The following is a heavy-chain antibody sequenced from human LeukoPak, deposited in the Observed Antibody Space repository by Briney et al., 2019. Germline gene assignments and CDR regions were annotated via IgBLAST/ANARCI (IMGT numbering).Heavy chain of an antibody. J-gene: IGHJ3*02. D-gene: IGHD2-15*01. CDR3: ARPKTETGYDAFDI. CDR2: IYLADSDA. V-gene: IGHV5-51*01. Sequence: GESLKISCKGSGYSYNSYWIGWVRQMRGKGLEWMGIIYLADSDARYSPSFQGQVSFSADRSINTAYLQWSSLRASDTAMYYCARPKTETGYDAFDIWGQGTMVTVSS. CDR1: GYSYNSYW.